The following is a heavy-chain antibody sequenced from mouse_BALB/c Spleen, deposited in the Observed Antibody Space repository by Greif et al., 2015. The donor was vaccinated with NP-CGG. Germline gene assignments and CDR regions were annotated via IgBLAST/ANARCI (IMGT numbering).Heavy chain of an antibody. CDR2: ISSGGSYT. V-gene: IGHV5-6*02. J-gene: IGHJ4*01. CDR1: GFTFSSYG. CDR3: ARQGHVGAMDY. Sequence: EVKLAESGGDLVKPGGSLKLSCAASGFTFSSYGMSWVRQTPDKRLEWVATISSGGSYTYYPDSVKGRFTISRDNAKNTLYLQMSSLKSEDTAMYYCARQGHVGAMDYWGQGTSVTVSS. D-gene: IGHD3-3*01.